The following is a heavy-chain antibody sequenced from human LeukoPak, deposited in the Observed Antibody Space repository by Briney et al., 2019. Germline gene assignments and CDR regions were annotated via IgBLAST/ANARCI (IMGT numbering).Heavy chain of an antibody. V-gene: IGHV4-59*08. CDR3: ARHRAYCINGECRTTFDY. CDR1: GGSTSNFY. D-gene: IGHD2-8*01. J-gene: IGHJ4*02. CDR2: IYSTGTI. Sequence: SETLSLTCSVSGGSTSNFYRSWIREPAGKGLEWMAYIYSTGTIDYNPSLKSRVTISVDTSKNQFSLKLISVTAADTAMYYCARHRAYCINGECRTTFDYWGQGTLVTVSS.